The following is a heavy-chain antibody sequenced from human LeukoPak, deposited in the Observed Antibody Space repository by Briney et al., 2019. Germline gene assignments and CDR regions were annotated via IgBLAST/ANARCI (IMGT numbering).Heavy chain of an antibody. J-gene: IGHJ3*02. Sequence: PGGSLRLSCAVSGFSFNTYWMTWVRQAPGKGLEWVANIKPDGSEKYYVDSVKGRFTISRDNAKNSLYLQMNSLRAEDTAVYYCARDLYGSGSYYNRRHRAFDIWGQGTMVTVSS. V-gene: IGHV3-7*03. CDR3: ARDLYGSGSYYNRRHRAFDI. CDR1: GFSFNTYW. D-gene: IGHD3-10*01. CDR2: IKPDGSEK.